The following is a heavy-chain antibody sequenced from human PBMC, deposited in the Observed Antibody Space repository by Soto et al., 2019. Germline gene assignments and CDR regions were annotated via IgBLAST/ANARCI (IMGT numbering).Heavy chain of an antibody. Sequence: SETLSLTCAVYGGSFSGYYWSWIRQPPGKGLELIVEINHSGSTNFNPSLKSRVTISVDTSKNQFSLKLSSVTAADTVVYYCARGPRITMVRGANDYWGQGTLVTVSS. V-gene: IGHV4-34*01. CDR1: GGSFSGYY. D-gene: IGHD3-10*01. CDR3: ARGPRITMVRGANDY. CDR2: INHSGST. J-gene: IGHJ4*02.